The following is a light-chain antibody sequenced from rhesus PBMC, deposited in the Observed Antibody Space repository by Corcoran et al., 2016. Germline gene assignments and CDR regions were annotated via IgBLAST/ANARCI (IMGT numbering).Light chain of an antibody. J-gene: IGLJ1*01. CDR1: SSDIGRYNY. CDR3: SSYEASDTFI. Sequence: QAALTQPPSVSGSLGQSVTISCTGTSSDIGRYNYVSWYRQQPGTTTKLMVYEVNIRPSGVSDRFSGSKSGNTASLTISGLQSEDEAVYYCSSYEASDTFIFGGGTRLTVL. CDR2: EVN. V-gene: IGLV2-11*01.